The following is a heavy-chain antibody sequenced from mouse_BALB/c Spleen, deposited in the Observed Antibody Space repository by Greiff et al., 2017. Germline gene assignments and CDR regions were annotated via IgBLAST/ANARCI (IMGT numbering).Heavy chain of an antibody. CDR1: GFTFSSYG. D-gene: IGHD1-1*01. J-gene: IGHJ2*01. Sequence: EVQVVESGGGLVQPGGSLKLSCAASGFTFSSYGMSWVRQTPDKRLELVATINSNGGSTYYPDSVKGRFTISRDNAKNTLYLQMSSLKSEDTAMYYCARDPSYYYGSSPDDWGQGTTLTVSS. CDR3: ARDPSYYYGSSPDD. CDR2: INSNGGST. V-gene: IGHV5-6-3*01.